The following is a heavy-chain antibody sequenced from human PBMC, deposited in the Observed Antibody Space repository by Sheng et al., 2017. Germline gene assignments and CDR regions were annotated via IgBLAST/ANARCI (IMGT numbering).Heavy chain of an antibody. J-gene: IGHJ5*02. CDR2: ISYDGSNK. D-gene: IGHD3-10*01. CDR1: GFTFSSYA. V-gene: IGHV3-30*04. Sequence: QVQLVESGGGVVQPGRSLRLSCAASGFTFSSYAMHWVRQAPGKGLEWVAVISYDGSNKYYADSVKGRFTISRDNSKNTLYLQMNSLRAEDTAVYYCARGIRGYGSGSYPNLNWFDPGAREPWSPSPQ. CDR3: ARGIRGYGSGSYPNLNWFDP.